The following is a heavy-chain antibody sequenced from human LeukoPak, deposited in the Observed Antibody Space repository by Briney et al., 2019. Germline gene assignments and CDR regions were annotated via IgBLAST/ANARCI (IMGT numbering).Heavy chain of an antibody. V-gene: IGHV1-18*01. CDR3: ARGVDSVDH. CDR2: ISAYNGNT. Sequence: ASVKVSCKASGYTFAGNDVTWVRQAPGQGLEWMGWISAYNGNTNFAQKLQGRVTMTTDTSTSTAYMELRSLTSDDTAVYYCARGVDSVDHWGQGTLVTVSS. J-gene: IGHJ4*02. D-gene: IGHD2-8*01. CDR1: GYTFAGND.